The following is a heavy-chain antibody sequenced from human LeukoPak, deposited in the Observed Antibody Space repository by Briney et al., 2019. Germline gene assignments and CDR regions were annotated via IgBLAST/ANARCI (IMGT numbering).Heavy chain of an antibody. CDR3: ARDGREQLVFYYYYYMDV. Sequence: GGSLRLSCAASGFTFSSYAMHWVRKAPGKGLEWVAVISYDGSNKYYADSVKGRFTISRDNSKNTLYLQMNSLRAEDTAVYYCARDGREQLVFYYYYYMDVWGKGTTVTVSS. D-gene: IGHD6-13*01. V-gene: IGHV3-30*04. CDR1: GFTFSSYA. CDR2: ISYDGSNK. J-gene: IGHJ6*03.